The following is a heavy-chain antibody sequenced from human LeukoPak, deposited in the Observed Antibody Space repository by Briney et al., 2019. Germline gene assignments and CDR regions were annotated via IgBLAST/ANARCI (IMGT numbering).Heavy chain of an antibody. V-gene: IGHV3-23*01. CDR3: AKETRESSGWDFDD. J-gene: IGHJ4*02. Sequence: PGGSLRLSCAASGFTFSSYAMGWVRQAPGKGLEWVSAISGSAGSTYYAGSVKGRFTISRDNSKNTLYVQMNSLRAEDTAVYYCAKETRESSGWDFDDWGQGTLVTVSS. D-gene: IGHD6-19*01. CDR1: GFTFSSYA. CDR2: ISGSAGST.